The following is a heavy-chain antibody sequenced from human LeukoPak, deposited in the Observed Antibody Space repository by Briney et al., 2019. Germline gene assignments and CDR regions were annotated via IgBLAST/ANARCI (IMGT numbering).Heavy chain of an antibody. CDR3: ARAGSGSGWYFDY. CDR2: ISPYNGNT. CDR1: GYDFTSVG. Sequence: ASVKVSCKASGYDFTSVGITWVRRAPGQGLEWMGWISPYNGNTRYAQKFQGRVAMTTDTSTTTAYMELRGLRFNDTAGYYCARAGSGSGWYFDYWGQGTLVTVSS. D-gene: IGHD6-19*01. V-gene: IGHV1-18*01. J-gene: IGHJ4*02.